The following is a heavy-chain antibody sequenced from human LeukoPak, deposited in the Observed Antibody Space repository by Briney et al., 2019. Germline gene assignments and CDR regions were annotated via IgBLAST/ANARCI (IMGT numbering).Heavy chain of an antibody. D-gene: IGHD3-22*01. CDR2: MNPNSGNT. V-gene: IGHV1-8*01. J-gene: IGHJ6*03. CDR1: GYTFTSYD. CDR3: ARGPRSVSSGYHYYYYYYYTDV. Sequence: ASVKVSCKASGYTFTSYDINWVRQATGQGLEWMGWMNPNSGNTGYAQKFQGRVTMTRNTSISTAYMELSSLRSEDTAVYYCARGPRSVSSGYHYYYYYYYTDVWGKGTTVTVSS.